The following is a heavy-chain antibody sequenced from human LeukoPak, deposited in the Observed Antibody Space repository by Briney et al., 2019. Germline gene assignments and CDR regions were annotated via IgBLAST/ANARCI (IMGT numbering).Heavy chain of an antibody. V-gene: IGHV3-23*01. CDR1: GFTFSSYG. J-gene: IGHJ4*02. CDR3: AKGGRYDSSGYPSV. D-gene: IGHD3-22*01. Sequence: GGSLRLSCAASGFTFSSYGMHWVRQAPGKGLEWVSTISGSGGSTYYADSVKGRFTISRDNSKNTLYLQMNSLRAEDTAVYYCAKGGRYDSSGYPSVWGQGTLVTVSS. CDR2: ISGSGGST.